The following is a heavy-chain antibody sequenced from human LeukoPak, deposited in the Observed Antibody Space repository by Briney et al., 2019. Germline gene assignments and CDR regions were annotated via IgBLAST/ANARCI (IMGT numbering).Heavy chain of an antibody. CDR2: IYYSGST. V-gene: IGHV4-39*07. J-gene: IGHJ5*02. D-gene: IGHD3-10*01. CDR3: ARDHGSGRRWFDP. CDR1: AGSISSSSYS. Sequence: SETLSLTCTVSAGSISSSSYSWGWIRQPPGKGLEWIGSIYYSGSTNYNPYLKSRVTISVDTSKNQFSLKLSSVTAADTAVYYCARDHGSGRRWFDPWGQGTLVTVSS.